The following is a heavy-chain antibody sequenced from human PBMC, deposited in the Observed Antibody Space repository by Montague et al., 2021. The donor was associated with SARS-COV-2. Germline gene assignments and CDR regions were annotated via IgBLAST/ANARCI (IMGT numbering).Heavy chain of an antibody. J-gene: IGHJ4*02. V-gene: IGHV4-59*08. D-gene: IGHD3-9*01. CDR3: VRHPHYDGLNGPSDF. CDR1: GVSITGYY. Sequence: SETLSLTCTVSGVSITGYYWSWIRQPPGKGLEWVGYVLYNESTNFNPSLKSRVAISVDTSKNQSSLRLTSVTAADTAVYYCVRHPHYDGLNGPSDFWGQGTLVTVSS. CDR2: VLYNEST.